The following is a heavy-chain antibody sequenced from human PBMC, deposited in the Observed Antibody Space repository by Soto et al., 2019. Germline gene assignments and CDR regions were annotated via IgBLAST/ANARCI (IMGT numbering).Heavy chain of an antibody. CDR1: GFTFSSYS. CDR3: ARDDPPSRRYSSGGSLPDY. D-gene: IGHD6-19*01. CDR2: ISSSSSTI. V-gene: IGHV3-48*01. Sequence: PVGSLRLSCAASGFTFSSYSMNWVRQAPGKGLEWVSYISSSSSTIYYADSVNGRFTISRDNAKNSLYLQMNSLRAEDTAVYYCARDDPPSRRYSSGGSLPDYWGQGTLVTVSS. J-gene: IGHJ4*02.